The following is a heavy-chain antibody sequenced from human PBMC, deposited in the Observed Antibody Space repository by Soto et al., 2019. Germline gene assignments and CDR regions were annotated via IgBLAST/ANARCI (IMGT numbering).Heavy chain of an antibody. J-gene: IGHJ4*02. V-gene: IGHV4-31*01. Sequence: PSETLSLTCTVSGGSISSGGYYWSWIRQHPGKGLEWIGYIYYSGSTYYNPSFQGQVTISVDKSTSTASLQWNSLESSDTAIYYCARPEIPTRSDDYDYPFELWGQGTLVTVSS. CDR2: IYYSGST. D-gene: IGHD3-16*01. CDR1: GGSISSGGYY. CDR3: ARPEIPTRSDDYDYPFEL.